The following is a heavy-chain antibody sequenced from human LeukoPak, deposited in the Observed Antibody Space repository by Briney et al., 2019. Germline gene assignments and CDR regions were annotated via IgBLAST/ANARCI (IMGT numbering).Heavy chain of an antibody. CDR2: IYYSGST. CDR1: GGSISSYY. CDR3: ARGYYYYYGMDV. J-gene: IGHJ6*02. V-gene: IGHV4-59*01. Sequence: SETLSLTCTVSGGSISSYYWSWIRQPPGKGLEWIGYIYYSGSTNYNPSLKSRVTISVDTSKNQFSLKLSSVTAADTAVYYCARGYYYYYGMDVWGQGTTVTVSS.